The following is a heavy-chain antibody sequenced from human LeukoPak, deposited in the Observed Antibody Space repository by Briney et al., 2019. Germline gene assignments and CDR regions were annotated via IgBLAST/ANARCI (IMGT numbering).Heavy chain of an antibody. CDR1: GYTFTSYD. D-gene: IGHD6-13*01. CDR3: ARRAAAGNWFDP. CDR2: MNPNSGNT. Sequence: GASVKVSCKASGYTFTSYDINWVRQATGPGLEGMGWMNPNSGNTGYAQKCQGGVTMTRNTSISTTYMELSSLRSEDTAVYYCARRAAAGNWFDPWGQGTLVTVSS. J-gene: IGHJ5*02. V-gene: IGHV1-8*01.